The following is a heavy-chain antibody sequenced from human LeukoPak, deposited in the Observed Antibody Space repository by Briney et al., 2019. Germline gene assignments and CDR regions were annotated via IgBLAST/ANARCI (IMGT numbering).Heavy chain of an antibody. J-gene: IGHJ4*02. CDR3: ARSFSPNYYNLLDY. D-gene: IGHD3-10*01. Sequence: SETLSLTCTVSGGSISTYYWSWIRQPPGKGLEWIGYIYYSGSTNYNPSLKSRVTISLDTSKNQFSLKLNSVTAADTAMYYCARSFSPNYYNLLDYWGQGTLVTVSS. CDR2: IYYSGST. CDR1: GGSISTYY. V-gene: IGHV4-59*01.